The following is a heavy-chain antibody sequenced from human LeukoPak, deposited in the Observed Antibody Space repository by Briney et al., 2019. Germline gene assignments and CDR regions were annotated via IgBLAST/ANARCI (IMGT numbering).Heavy chain of an antibody. J-gene: IGHJ4*02. Sequence: GGSLRLSCAASGFTFDDYAMHWVRQAPGKGLEWVSLISGNGGSTYCADSVKGRFTISRDNSKNSLYLQMNSLRTEDTALYYCAKDTTGGLDYWGQGTLVTVSS. CDR3: AKDTTGGLDY. D-gene: IGHD2-8*02. CDR2: ISGNGGST. V-gene: IGHV3-43*02. CDR1: GFTFDDYA.